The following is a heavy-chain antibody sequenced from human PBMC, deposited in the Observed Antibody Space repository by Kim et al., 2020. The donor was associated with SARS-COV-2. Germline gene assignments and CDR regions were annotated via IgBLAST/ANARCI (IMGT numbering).Heavy chain of an antibody. CDR3: TTGGGYGYYYYYMDV. CDR2: IKSKTDGGTT. Sequence: GGSLRLSCAASGFTFSNAWMSWVRQAPGKGLEWVGRIKSKTDGGTTDYAAPVKGRFTISRDDSKNTLYLQMNSLKTEDTAVYYCTTGGGYGYYYYYMDVWGKGTTVTVSS. V-gene: IGHV3-15*01. CDR1: GFTFSNAW. D-gene: IGHD5-12*01. J-gene: IGHJ6*03.